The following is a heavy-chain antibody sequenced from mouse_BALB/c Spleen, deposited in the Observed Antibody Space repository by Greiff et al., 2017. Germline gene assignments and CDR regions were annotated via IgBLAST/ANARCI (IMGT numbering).Heavy chain of an antibody. V-gene: IGHV1-31*01. CDR3: ARSPYYDYDKGSFDY. Sequence: EVQLQQSGPELVKPGASVKISCKASGYSFTGYYMHWVKQSHVKSLEWIGRINPYNGATSYNQNFKDKASLTVDKSSSTAYMELHSLTSEDSAVYYCARSPYYDYDKGSFDYWGQGTTLTVSS. D-gene: IGHD2-4*01. CDR1: GYSFTGYY. CDR2: INPYNGAT. J-gene: IGHJ2*01.